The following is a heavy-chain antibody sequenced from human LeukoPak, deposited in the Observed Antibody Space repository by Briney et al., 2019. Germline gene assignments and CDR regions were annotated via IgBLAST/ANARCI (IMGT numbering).Heavy chain of an antibody. J-gene: IGHJ4*02. CDR1: GFTFSSFA. CDR2: IGGSSGAT. D-gene: IGHD1-26*01. Sequence: GGSLRLSCAASGFTFSSFAMSWVRQAPGKGLEWVSSIGGSSGATYYADSVKGRFTISRDNSKSTLSLQMNSLRAEDTAVYYCAKDSGATRGNYYFGYWGQGTLVTASS. V-gene: IGHV3-23*01. CDR3: AKDSGATRGNYYFGY.